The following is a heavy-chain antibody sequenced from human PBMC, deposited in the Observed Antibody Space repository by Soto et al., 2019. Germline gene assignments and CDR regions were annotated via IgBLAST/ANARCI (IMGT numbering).Heavy chain of an antibody. CDR2: TSGSGGST. Sequence: PGGSMRLSCAASGFPFSSYALSWVRQATRKGLEWVSATSGSGGSTYYADSVEGGFTISRYNSKNTLYLQMNSVRAEDTAVYYCAKDSLWKLAGYNGFDPWVQGTLVPVPS. CDR3: AKDSLWKLAGYNGFDP. V-gene: IGHV3-23*01. D-gene: IGHD3-16*02. CDR1: GFPFSSYA. J-gene: IGHJ5*02.